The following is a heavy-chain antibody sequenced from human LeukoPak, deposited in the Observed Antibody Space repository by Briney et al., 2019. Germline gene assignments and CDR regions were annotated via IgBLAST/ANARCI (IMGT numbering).Heavy chain of an antibody. J-gene: IGHJ4*02. CDR3: ARDGGYSGSYGDS. D-gene: IGHD1-26*01. CDR1: GFTFSSYN. Sequence: PGGSLRLSCAASGFTFSSYNMNWVRQAPGKGLEWVSYIDSSSSTIHYADSVKGRFTISRDNAKNSLYLQMNSLRAEDTAVYYCARDGGYSGSYGDSWGQGTLVTVSS. CDR2: IDSSSSTI. V-gene: IGHV3-48*01.